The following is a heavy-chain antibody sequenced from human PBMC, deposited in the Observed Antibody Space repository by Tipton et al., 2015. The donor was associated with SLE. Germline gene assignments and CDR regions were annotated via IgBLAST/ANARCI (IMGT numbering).Heavy chain of an antibody. D-gene: IGHD3-10*01. CDR3: AREGNYFGSGSFSRFFDF. V-gene: IGHV3-30*04. CDR1: GVSFSSYP. J-gene: IGHJ4*02. CDR2: LSYDGTYE. Sequence: RSLRLSCAASGVSFSSYPVHWVRQAPGLGLEWVALLSYDGTYEYYADSVKGRFTTSRDNSKNTLYLQMNRLRAEDTAVYYCAREGNYFGSGSFSRFFDFWGQGALVTVSS.